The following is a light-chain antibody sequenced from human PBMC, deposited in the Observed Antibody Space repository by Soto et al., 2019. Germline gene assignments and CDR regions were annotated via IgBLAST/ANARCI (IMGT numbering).Light chain of an antibody. CDR3: HQRSNWPLT. CDR1: QSVNSH. J-gene: IGKJ4*01. CDR2: DAS. Sequence: EIVLTQSPATLSLSPGERATLSCRASQSVNSHLGWYQQQPGQAPRLLIYDASNRATGIPARFSGSGSGTDFTLTISNLEPEDFAVYYCHQRSNWPLTFGGGTKVAIK. V-gene: IGKV3-11*01.